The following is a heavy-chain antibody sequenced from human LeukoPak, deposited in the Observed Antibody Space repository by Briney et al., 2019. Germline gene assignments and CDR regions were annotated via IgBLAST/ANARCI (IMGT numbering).Heavy chain of an antibody. J-gene: IGHJ6*03. CDR3: ARKPRTQYSSGWYAGYYYYMDV. V-gene: IGHV4-34*01. CDR1: GGSFSGYY. CDR2: INHSGST. D-gene: IGHD6-19*01. Sequence: KPSETLSLTCAVYGGSFSGYYWSGLRQPPGKGLEWVGEINHSGSTNYNPSLKSRVTISVDTSKNQYSLKLSSVPAADTAVYYCARKPRTQYSSGWYAGYYYYMDVWGKGTTVTVSS.